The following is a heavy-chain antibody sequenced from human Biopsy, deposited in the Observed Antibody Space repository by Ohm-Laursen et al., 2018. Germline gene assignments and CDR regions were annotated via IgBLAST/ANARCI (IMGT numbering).Heavy chain of an antibody. J-gene: IGHJ4*02. Sequence: SQTLSLTCTVSGGSLSSDSYFWTWIRQHPEKGLEWIGYIHNSGNTYYNPSLKSRVMISIDVSKDQFSLKLSSVTAADTAVYYCARDWSSGRYLEYWGQGSQVTVSS. CDR3: ARDWSSGRYLEY. CDR2: IHNSGNT. D-gene: IGHD3-10*01. CDR1: GGSLSSDSYF. V-gene: IGHV4-31*03.